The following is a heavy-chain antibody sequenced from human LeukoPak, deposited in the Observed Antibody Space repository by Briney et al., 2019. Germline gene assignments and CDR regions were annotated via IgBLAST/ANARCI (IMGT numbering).Heavy chain of an antibody. D-gene: IGHD5-24*01. Sequence: PSETLSLTCTVSGYSISSGYYWGWIRQPPGKGLEWIGSIYHSGSTYYNPSLKSRVTISVDTSKNQFSLKLSSVTAADTAVYYCARVNSPRRRGYFYYYMDVWGKGTTVTISS. CDR2: IYHSGST. CDR3: ARVNSPRRRGYFYYYMDV. V-gene: IGHV4-38-2*02. J-gene: IGHJ6*03. CDR1: GYSISSGYY.